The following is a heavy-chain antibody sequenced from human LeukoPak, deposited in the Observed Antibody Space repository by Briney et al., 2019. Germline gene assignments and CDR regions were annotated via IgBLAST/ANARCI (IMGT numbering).Heavy chain of an antibody. CDR3: ARETGASFDY. CDR1: GGSISSYY. J-gene: IGHJ4*02. V-gene: IGHV4-59*01. CDR2: IYYSGST. D-gene: IGHD1-14*01. Sequence: SETLSLTCTVSGGSISSYYWSWIQQPPGKGLEWIGYIYYSGSTNYNPSLKSRVTISVDTSKNQFSLKLSSVTAADTAVYYCARETGASFDYWGQGTLVTVSS.